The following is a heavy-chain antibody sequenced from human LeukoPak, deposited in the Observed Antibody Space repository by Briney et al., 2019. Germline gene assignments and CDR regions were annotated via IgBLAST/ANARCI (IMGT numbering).Heavy chain of an antibody. V-gene: IGHV3-33*06. Sequence: GRSLRLSCAASGFSFRSFGLHWVRQAPGKGLEWVALIRSDGTSKNYADSVKGRFTISRDTSKNTVYLQMNSLRAEDTAVYSCAKWSGDYPSYYLDYWGQGTLVTVSS. J-gene: IGHJ4*02. CDR2: IRSDGTSK. D-gene: IGHD4-17*01. CDR3: AKWSGDYPSYYLDY. CDR1: GFSFRSFG.